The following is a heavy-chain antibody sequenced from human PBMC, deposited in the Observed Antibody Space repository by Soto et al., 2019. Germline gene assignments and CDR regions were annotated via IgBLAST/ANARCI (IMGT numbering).Heavy chain of an antibody. J-gene: IGHJ6*02. V-gene: IGHV3-21*04. D-gene: IGHD5-18*01. CDR3: VREWVDTYGLHPPLGLDV. CDR2: ISGSSGDT. Sequence: GGSLRLSCTASGFPCISYSMNWVRQATGKGLVWVSSISGSSGDTYYAGSVKGRFTISRENAKNSLYLQMNSLRAEDTAIYYCVREWVDTYGLHPPLGLDVWGQGTTVTVSS. CDR1: GFPCISYS.